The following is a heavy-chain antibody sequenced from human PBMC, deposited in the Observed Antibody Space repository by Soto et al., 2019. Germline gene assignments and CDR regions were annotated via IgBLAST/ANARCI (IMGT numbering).Heavy chain of an antibody. V-gene: IGHV3-30*18. CDR3: AKEGQMKVSTSLDH. CDR2: ISYEGRNQ. J-gene: IGHJ4*02. Sequence: GGSLALPCAASEFTFSSYDMHWVGQPPGKGLEWVAVISYEGRNQYYAESAKGRFTISRDNSKNTLYLQINSLRPEDTAVYYCAKEGQMKVSTSLDHWGQGTLFTVSS. CDR1: EFTFSSYD. D-gene: IGHD1-26*01.